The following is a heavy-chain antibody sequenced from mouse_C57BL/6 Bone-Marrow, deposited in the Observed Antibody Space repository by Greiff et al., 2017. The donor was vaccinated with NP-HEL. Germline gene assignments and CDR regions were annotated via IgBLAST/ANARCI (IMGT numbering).Heavy chain of an antibody. CDR1: GYTFTSYG. J-gene: IGHJ1*03. V-gene: IGHV1-81*01. CDR2: IYPRSGNT. Sequence: VKLQQSGAELARPGASVKLSCKASGYTFTSYGISWVKQRTGQGLEWIGEIYPRSGNTYYNEKFKGKATLTADKSSSTAYMELRSLTSEDSAVYFCARAHTTVVADWYFDVWGTGTTVTVSS. D-gene: IGHD1-1*01. CDR3: ARAHTTVVADWYFDV.